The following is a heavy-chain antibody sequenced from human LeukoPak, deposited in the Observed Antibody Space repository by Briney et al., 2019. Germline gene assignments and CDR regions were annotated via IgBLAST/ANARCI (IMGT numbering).Heavy chain of an antibody. CDR3: ARLSGFGAFRYYYMDV. Sequence: ASVKVSCKASGGTFSSYAISWVRQAQGQGHEWMGRIIPIVGTANYAQKLQGRVTITRDESTSTAYMELSSLRSEDTAVYYCARLSGFGAFRYYYMDVWGKGTTVTVSS. D-gene: IGHD3-3*01. V-gene: IGHV1-69*05. CDR2: IIPIVGTA. CDR1: GGTFSSYA. J-gene: IGHJ6*03.